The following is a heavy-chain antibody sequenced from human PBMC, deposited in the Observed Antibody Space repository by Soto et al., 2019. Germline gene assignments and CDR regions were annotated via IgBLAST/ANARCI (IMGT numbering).Heavy chain of an antibody. D-gene: IGHD3-3*01. V-gene: IGHV1-69*13. CDR3: ARDPMDFWSGYPRQNDY. CDR2: IIPIFGTA. J-gene: IGHJ4*02. Sequence: SVKVSCKASGGTFSSYAISWVRQAPGQGLEWMGGIIPIFGTANYAQKFQGRVTITADESTSTAYMELSSLRSEDTAVYYCARDPMDFWSGYPRQNDYWGQGTLVTVSS. CDR1: GGTFSSYA.